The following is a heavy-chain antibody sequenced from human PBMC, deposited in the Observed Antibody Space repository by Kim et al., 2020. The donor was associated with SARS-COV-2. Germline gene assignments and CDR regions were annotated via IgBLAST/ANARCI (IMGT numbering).Heavy chain of an antibody. CDR2: ITGSSDYL. V-gene: IGHV3-21*06. D-gene: IGHD6-13*01. J-gene: IGHJ4*02. CDR3: ASPSRTNYSSSQIFDY. CDR1: GFTFSNYN. Sequence: GGSLRLSCTASGFTFSNYNMNWVRQAPGKGLEWVSSITGSSDYLYYADSVKGRFTISRDNAKNSLWLQMNSLRAEDTAVYYCASPSRTNYSSSQIFDYWGQGTLVTVSS.